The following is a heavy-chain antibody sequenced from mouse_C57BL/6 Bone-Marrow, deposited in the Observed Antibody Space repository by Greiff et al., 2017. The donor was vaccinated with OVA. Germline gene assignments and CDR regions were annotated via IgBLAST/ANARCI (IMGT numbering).Heavy chain of an antibody. CDR2: IHPNSGST. Sequence: QVQLQQPGAELVKPGASVKLSCKASGYTFTSYWMHWVKQRPGQGLEWIGMIHPNSGSTNYNEKFKSKATLTVDKSSSTAYMQLSSLTSEDSAVYYYARKRGLRRGYYFDYWGQGTTLTVSS. CDR1: GYTFTSYW. CDR3: ARKRGLRRGYYFDY. D-gene: IGHD2-4*01. J-gene: IGHJ2*01. V-gene: IGHV1-64*01.